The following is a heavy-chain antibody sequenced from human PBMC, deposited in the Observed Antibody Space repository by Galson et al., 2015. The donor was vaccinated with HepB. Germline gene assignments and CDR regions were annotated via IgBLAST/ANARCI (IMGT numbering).Heavy chain of an antibody. CDR2: IYYSGNT. J-gene: IGHJ3*02. V-gene: IGHV4-39*01. D-gene: IGHD2-2*01. Sequence: EWIGSIYYSGNTYYNPSLKSRVTISVDTSKNQFSLKLSSVTAADTAVYYCARHRSLGYCTSTSCYRLDAFDIWGQGTMITVSS. CDR3: ARHRSLGYCTSTSCYRLDAFDI.